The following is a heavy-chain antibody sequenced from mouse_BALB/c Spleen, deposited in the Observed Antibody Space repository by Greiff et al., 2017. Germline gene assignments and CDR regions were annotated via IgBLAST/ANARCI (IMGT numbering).Heavy chain of an antibody. D-gene: IGHD1-1*01. CDR3: ARGGYGSSYEYYAMDY. CDR1: GYSITSGYY. Sequence: EVKLMESGPGLVKPSQSLSLTCSVTGYSITSGYYWNWIRQFPGNKLEWMGYISYDGSNNYNPSLKNRISITRDTSKNQFFLKLNSVTTEDTATYYCARGGYGSSYEYYAMDYWGQGTSVTVSS. V-gene: IGHV3-6*02. J-gene: IGHJ4*01. CDR2: ISYDGSN.